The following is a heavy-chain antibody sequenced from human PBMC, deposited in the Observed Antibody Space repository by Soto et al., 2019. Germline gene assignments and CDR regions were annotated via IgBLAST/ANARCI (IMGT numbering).Heavy chain of an antibody. CDR3: ARESYSSSSFSAFDI. Sequence: HPGGSLRLSCAASGFTFSSYSMNWVRQAPGKGLEWVSYISSSSSTIYYADSVKGRFTISRDNAKNSLYLQMSSLRDEDTAVYYCARESYSSSSFSAFDIWGQGTMVTVSS. D-gene: IGHD6-6*01. J-gene: IGHJ3*02. CDR2: ISSSSSTI. CDR1: GFTFSSYS. V-gene: IGHV3-48*02.